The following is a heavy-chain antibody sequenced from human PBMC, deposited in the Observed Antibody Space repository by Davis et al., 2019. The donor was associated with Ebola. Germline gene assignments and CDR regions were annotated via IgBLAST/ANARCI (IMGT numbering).Heavy chain of an antibody. CDR2: ISYDGSNK. Sequence: GGSLRLSCAASGFTFSSYGMHWVRQAPGKGLAWVAVISYDGSNKYYADSVKGRFTISRDNSKNTLYLQMNSLRAEDTAVYYCVGATTLNYWGQGTLVTVSS. V-gene: IGHV3-30*03. D-gene: IGHD4-17*01. J-gene: IGHJ4*02. CDR3: VGATTLNY. CDR1: GFTFSSYG.